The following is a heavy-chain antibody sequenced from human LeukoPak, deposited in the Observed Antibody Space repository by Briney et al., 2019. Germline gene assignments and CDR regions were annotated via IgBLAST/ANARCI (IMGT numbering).Heavy chain of an antibody. J-gene: IGHJ4*02. Sequence: ASVKVSCKASGYTFTGYYMHWVRQAPGQGLEWMGWINPNSGGTNYAQKFQGRVTMTRDTSISTAYMELSRLRSDDTAVYYCAREVKLVGATSGDDYWGQGTLVTVSS. V-gene: IGHV1-2*02. CDR2: INPNSGGT. D-gene: IGHD1-26*01. CDR1: GYTFTGYY. CDR3: AREVKLVGATSGDDY.